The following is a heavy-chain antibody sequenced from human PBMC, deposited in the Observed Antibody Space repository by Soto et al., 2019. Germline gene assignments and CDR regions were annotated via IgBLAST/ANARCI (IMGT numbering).Heavy chain of an antibody. V-gene: IGHV3-21*01. Sequence: GGSLRLSCQASGFYFRSYAMSWVRQVPGKGLEWVALIDSNESPLYADSVKGRFTISRDNAKNSLYLQMNSLRAEDTAVYYCARDLPLYYYGSGNVHSPLGHYGMDVWGQGTTVTVSS. CDR2: IDSNESP. D-gene: IGHD3-10*01. CDR3: ARDLPLYYYGSGNVHSPLGHYGMDV. CDR1: GFYFRSYA. J-gene: IGHJ6*02.